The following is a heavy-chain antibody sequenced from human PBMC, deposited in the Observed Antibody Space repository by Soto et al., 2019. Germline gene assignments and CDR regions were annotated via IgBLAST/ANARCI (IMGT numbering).Heavy chain of an antibody. CDR1: GFIFSNYG. J-gene: IGHJ6*02. V-gene: IGHV3-30*18. D-gene: IGHD2-15*01. CDR3: AKDRDCSRGNCYCPAMDV. Sequence: QVQLVESGGGVVQPGRSLRLSCAASGFIFSNYGMHWVRQAPGKGLEWVSAISYSGNEKVYADSVKGRFTISRDSSKNTLSLQVNSLRPEDTAVYWCAKDRDCSRGNCYCPAMDVWGQGTTVTVSS. CDR2: ISYSGNEK.